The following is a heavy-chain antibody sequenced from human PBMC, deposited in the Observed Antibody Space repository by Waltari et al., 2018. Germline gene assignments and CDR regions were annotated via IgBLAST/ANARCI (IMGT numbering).Heavy chain of an antibody. CDR1: GGTFSSYA. Sequence: QVQLVQSGAEVKKPGSSVKVSCQASGGTFSSYAISWVRQDPGQGLEWMGGIIPIFGTANYAQKFQGRVTITTDESTSTAYMELSSLRSEDTAVYYCAREGSSWYPGWWFDPWGQGTLVTVSS. CDR2: IIPIFGTA. CDR3: AREGSSWYPGWWFDP. J-gene: IGHJ5*02. V-gene: IGHV1-69*05. D-gene: IGHD6-13*01.